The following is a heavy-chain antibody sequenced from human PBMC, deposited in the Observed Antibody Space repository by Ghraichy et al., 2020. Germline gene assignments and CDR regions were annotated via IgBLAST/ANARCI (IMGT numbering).Heavy chain of an antibody. V-gene: IGHV3-7*01. J-gene: IGHJ5*02. Sequence: GGSLRLSCAASGFTFSSEWMTWVRQAPGKGLEWVASITQDGSVKYYVDSVKGRFTISRYNAKDSLSLQMHSLRVEDTAVYYCARGEADPWGQGALVTVSS. CDR3: ARGEADP. CDR2: ITQDGSVK. CDR1: GFTFSSEW.